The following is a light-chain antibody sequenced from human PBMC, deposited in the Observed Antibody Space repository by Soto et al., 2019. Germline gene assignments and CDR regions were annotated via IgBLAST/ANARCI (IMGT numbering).Light chain of an antibody. CDR3: QQYYSYPPT. J-gene: IGKJ2*01. CDR1: QGISSY. V-gene: IGKV1-8*01. Sequence: AIRMTQSPSAFSASTGDRVTITCRASQGISSYLAWYQQKPWKAPKLLIYAASTLQSGVPSRFSGSGSGTDFTLTISCLQSEDFSTYHCQQYYSYPPTFGQGTKLEIK. CDR2: AAS.